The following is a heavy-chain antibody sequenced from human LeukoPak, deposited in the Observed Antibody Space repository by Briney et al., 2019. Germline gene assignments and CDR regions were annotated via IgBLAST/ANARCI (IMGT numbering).Heavy chain of an antibody. Sequence: GGSLRLSFAASGFTFSSYGMHWVRQAPGKGLEWVAFIRYDGSNKYYADSVKGRFTISRDNSKNTLYLQMNSLRAEDTAVYYCAKDRGAFTPTGYWGQGTLVTVSS. CDR2: IRYDGSNK. D-gene: IGHD4-11*01. V-gene: IGHV3-30*02. J-gene: IGHJ4*02. CDR1: GFTFSSYG. CDR3: AKDRGAFTPTGY.